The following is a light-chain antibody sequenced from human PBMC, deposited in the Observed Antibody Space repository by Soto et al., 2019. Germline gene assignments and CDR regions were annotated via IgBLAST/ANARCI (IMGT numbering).Light chain of an antibody. CDR2: AAS. V-gene: IGKV1-39*01. CDR1: QSISTY. J-gene: IGKJ1*01. Sequence: DVRMTQSPSSLSASVGDSVTITCRASQSISTYLNWYQQKPVRAPKVVICAASNLQSGVPSRFSGSRSGTDFTLTIRGLQPGDSATYFCQQSFGITWKFGQGTKVEIK. CDR3: QQSFGITWK.